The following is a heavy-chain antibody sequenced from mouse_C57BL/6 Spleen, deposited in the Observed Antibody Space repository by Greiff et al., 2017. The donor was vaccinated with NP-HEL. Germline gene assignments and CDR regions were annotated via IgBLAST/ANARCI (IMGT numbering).Heavy chain of an antibody. CDR1: GFTFSDYY. D-gene: IGHD2-2*01. Sequence: EVQRVESEGGLVQPGSSMKLSCTASGFTFSDYYMAWVRQVPEKGLEWVANINYDGSSTYYLDSLKSRFIISRDNAKNILYLQMSSLKSEDTATYYCAREDLLWLRRGAMDYWGQGTSVTVSS. J-gene: IGHJ4*01. CDR3: AREDLLWLRRGAMDY. CDR2: INYDGSST. V-gene: IGHV5-16*01.